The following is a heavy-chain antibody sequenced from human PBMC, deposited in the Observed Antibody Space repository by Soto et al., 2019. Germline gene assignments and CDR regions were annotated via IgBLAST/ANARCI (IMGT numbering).Heavy chain of an antibody. CDR3: ARPYVWSGQGTMDV. V-gene: IGHV5-51*01. D-gene: IGHD3-16*01. CDR1: GYSFTNYW. Sequence: ASVKVSCKASGYSFTNYWIGWERQMPGKGPEWMGIIYPADSDTRYSPSFQGHVTISADKSISTAYLQWSSLKASDTAMYYCARPYVWSGQGTMDVWGQGTTVTVSS. J-gene: IGHJ6*02. CDR2: IYPADSDT.